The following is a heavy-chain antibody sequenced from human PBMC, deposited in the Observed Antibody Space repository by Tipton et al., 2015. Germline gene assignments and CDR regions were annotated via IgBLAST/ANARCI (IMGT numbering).Heavy chain of an antibody. V-gene: IGHV4-59*01. CDR2: VSYSGST. Sequence: TLSLTCTVSGDSISSSHWSWIRQPPGKGLEWIGSVSYSGSTKYNPSLQSRVIILVDMSKNQFSLKLNSVTAADTAMYYCARGLNSVVAATLGYWGQGPLVTVSS. CDR1: GDSISSSH. D-gene: IGHD2-15*01. CDR3: ARGLNSVVAATLGY. J-gene: IGHJ4*02.